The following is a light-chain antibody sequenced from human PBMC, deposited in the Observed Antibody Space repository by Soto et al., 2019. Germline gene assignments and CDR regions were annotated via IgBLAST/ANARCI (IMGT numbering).Light chain of an antibody. V-gene: IGKV3-20*01. J-gene: IGKJ4*01. Sequence: EPVWPQSPATLSLSPGARSTLSVRASQSVGDYLAWYKQKPGQAPRLLIYGASSRANGIPDRFSGSGSGTDFNLTISRLEPEDVAVDYCHQYGSSPLTVGGGTKVDIK. CDR3: HQYGSSPLT. CDR1: QSVGDY. CDR2: GAS.